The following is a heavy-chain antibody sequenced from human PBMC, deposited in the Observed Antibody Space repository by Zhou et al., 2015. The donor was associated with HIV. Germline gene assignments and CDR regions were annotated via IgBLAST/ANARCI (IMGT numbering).Heavy chain of an antibody. J-gene: IGHJ4*02. CDR3: ARDSTALLTLLVDY. D-gene: IGHD4/OR15-4a*01. CDR1: GYTLSNYG. Sequence: QVQLVQSGAEVKKPGASVKVSCKASGYTLSNYGVSWVRQAPGKGLEWMGWTYNGYTKYAPKFQDRVTMTTDTSTSTAYMEMRSLTSDDTAVYYCARDSTALLTLLVDYWGQGTLVIVSS. V-gene: IGHV1-18*01. CDR2: TYNGYT.